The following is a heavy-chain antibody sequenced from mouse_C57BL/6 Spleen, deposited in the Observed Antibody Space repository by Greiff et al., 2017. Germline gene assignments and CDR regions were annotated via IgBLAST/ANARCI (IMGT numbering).Heavy chain of an antibody. CDR2: IRNKANGYTT. Sequence: EVQLVESGGGLVQPGGSLSLSCAASGFTFTDYYMSWVRQPPGKALEWLGFIRNKANGYTTEYSASVKGRFTISRDNSQSILYLQMNALRAEDSAPYFLSRNDYDAFYYAMDYWGQGTSGTVSS. J-gene: IGHJ4*01. CDR3: SRNDYDAFYYAMDY. D-gene: IGHD2-4*01. V-gene: IGHV7-3*01. CDR1: GFTFTDYY.